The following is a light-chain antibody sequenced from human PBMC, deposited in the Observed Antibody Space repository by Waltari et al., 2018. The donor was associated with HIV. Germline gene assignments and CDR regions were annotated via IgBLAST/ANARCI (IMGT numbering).Light chain of an antibody. V-gene: IGLV3-19*01. J-gene: IGLJ2*01. CDR2: GKN. CDR3: NSRDSSGDHDVL. Sequence: SSELTQDPAVSAALGQTVRITCQGDSLRSHSANWYRQNPGQSPVLVIYGKNNRPSGIPDRFSGSSSGNTASLTITGAQAEDEADYYCNSRDSSGDHDVLFGGGTKLTVL. CDR1: SLRSHS.